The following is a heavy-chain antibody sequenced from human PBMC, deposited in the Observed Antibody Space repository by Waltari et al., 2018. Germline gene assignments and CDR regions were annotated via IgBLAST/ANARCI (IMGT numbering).Heavy chain of an antibody. CDR3: ARSFDSSGWYGLDY. J-gene: IGHJ4*02. Sequence: QVQLQESGPGLVKPSETLSLTCTVSGGSISSYYWSWIRQPPGKGLELIGYIYYSGSTNYNPSLKSRVTISVDTSKNQFSLKLSSVTAADTAVYYCARSFDSSGWYGLDYWGQGTLVTVSS. CDR1: GGSISSYY. V-gene: IGHV4-59*01. CDR2: IYYSGST. D-gene: IGHD6-19*01.